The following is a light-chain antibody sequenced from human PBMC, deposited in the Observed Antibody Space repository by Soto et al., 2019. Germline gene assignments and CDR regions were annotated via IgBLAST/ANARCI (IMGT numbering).Light chain of an antibody. CDR1: ESVNTL. V-gene: IGKV3-15*01. Sequence: EIVLTQSPASLSVSPGERATLSCRASESVNTLLAWYQQKPGQAPRLLIYRASTRATGIPARFSGRGSGTEFTVNMGSLQSEEFAVYYCQQYNSRPITFGLRTRLE. CDR3: QQYNSRPIT. J-gene: IGKJ5*01. CDR2: RAS.